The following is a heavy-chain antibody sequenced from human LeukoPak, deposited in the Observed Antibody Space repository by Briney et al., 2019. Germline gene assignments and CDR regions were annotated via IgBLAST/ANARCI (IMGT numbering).Heavy chain of an antibody. CDR3: ARGRRLVWFGEVLDPNYFDY. CDR1: GGSLSGYY. Sequence: SETLSLTCAVYGGSLSGYYWSWIRQPPGKGLEWIGEVNHSGSTNYNPSLKSRVTISVDTSKNQFSLKLSSVTAADPAGYYCARGRRLVWFGEVLDPNYFDYWGQGTLVTVSS. CDR2: VNHSGST. V-gene: IGHV4-34*01. D-gene: IGHD3-10*01. J-gene: IGHJ4*02.